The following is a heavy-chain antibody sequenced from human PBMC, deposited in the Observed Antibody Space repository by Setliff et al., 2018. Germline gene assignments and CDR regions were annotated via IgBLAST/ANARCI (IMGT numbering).Heavy chain of an antibody. CDR1: GFSLTTTGVA. CDR3: AHRPKMGSDGFYSAFDM. D-gene: IGHD2-15*01. CDR2: IYWDDDK. Sequence: SGPTLVNPTQTLTLTCTFSGFSLTTTGVAVGWIRQPPGKALEWLALIYWDDDKRYSPSLKSRLTIVKDASKNQVVLTMTNMDPVDTATYYCAHRPKMGSDGFYSAFDMWGQGTMVTVSS. J-gene: IGHJ3*02. V-gene: IGHV2-5*02.